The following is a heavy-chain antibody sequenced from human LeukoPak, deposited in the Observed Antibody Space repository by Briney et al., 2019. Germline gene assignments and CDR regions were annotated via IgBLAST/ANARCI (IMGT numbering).Heavy chain of an antibody. CDR3: ARRPEVVDPYYYYYYMDV. J-gene: IGHJ6*03. CDR1: GYSISSGYY. D-gene: IGHD2-15*01. V-gene: IGHV4-38-2*02. Sequence: SETLSLTCTVSGYSISSGYYWGWIRQPPGKGLEWIGSIYHSGSTYYNPSLKSRVTISVDTSKNQFSLKLSSVTAADTAVYYCARRPEVVDPYYYYYYMDVWGKGTTVTVSS. CDR2: IYHSGST.